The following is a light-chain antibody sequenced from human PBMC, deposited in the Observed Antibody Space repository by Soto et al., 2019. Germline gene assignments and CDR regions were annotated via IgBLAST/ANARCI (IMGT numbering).Light chain of an antibody. CDR2: QAS. J-gene: IGKJ3*01. CDR1: QAISTW. Sequence: DIQMTQSPSTLSASIGDRVSITCRASQAISTWLAWYQQKPGKAPKLLIYQASSLETGVPPRFSGSGSGRQFTLTISSLQPDDLATYYCQQYNSYSFTFGPGTKVDIK. V-gene: IGKV1-5*03. CDR3: QQYNSYSFT.